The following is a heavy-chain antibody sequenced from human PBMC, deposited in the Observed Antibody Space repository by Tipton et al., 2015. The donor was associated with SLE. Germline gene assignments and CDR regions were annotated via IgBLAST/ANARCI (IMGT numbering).Heavy chain of an antibody. CDR1: GYSISSGYY. J-gene: IGHJ2*01. CDR3: AIAVVVNNDWDFDL. Sequence: TLSLTCAVSGYSISSGYYWGWIRQPPGKGLEWIGSIYHSGSTYYTPSLKSRVTISVDTSKNQVSRKLSSVTAADTAVYYCAIAVVVNNDWDFDLWGRGTLVTVSS. D-gene: IGHD3-22*01. CDR2: IYHSGST. V-gene: IGHV4-38-2*01.